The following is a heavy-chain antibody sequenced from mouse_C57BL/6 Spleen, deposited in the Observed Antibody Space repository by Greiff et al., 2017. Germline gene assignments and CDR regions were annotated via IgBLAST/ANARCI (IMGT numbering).Heavy chain of an antibody. CDR2: ISYDGSN. D-gene: IGHD2-3*01. CDR3: ARGEGYFYAMDY. Sequence: LQQSGPGLVKPSQSLSLTCSVTGYSITSGYYWNWIRQFPGNKLEWMGYISYDGSNNYNPSLKNRISITRDTSKNQFFLKLNSVTTEDTATYYCARGEGYFYAMDYWGQGTSVTVSS. V-gene: IGHV3-6*01. J-gene: IGHJ4*01. CDR1: GYSITSGYY.